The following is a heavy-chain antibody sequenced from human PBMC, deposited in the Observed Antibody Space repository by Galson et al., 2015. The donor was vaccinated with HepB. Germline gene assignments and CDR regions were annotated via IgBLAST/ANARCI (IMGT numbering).Heavy chain of an antibody. V-gene: IGHV3-11*01. CDR2: ISSSGSTI. Sequence: SLRLSCAASGFTFSDYYMSWIRQAPGKGLEWVSYISSSGSTIYYADSVKGRFTISRDNAKNSLYLQMNSLRAEDTAVYYCARHRDGYNPLWDYWGQGTLVTVSS. J-gene: IGHJ4*02. CDR1: GFTFSDYY. D-gene: IGHD5-24*01. CDR3: ARHRDGYNPLWDY.